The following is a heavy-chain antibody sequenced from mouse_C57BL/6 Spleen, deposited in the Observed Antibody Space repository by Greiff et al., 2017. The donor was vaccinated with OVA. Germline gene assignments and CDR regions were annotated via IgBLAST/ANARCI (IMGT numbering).Heavy chain of an antibody. D-gene: IGHD1-3*01. J-gene: IGHJ2*01. CDR1: GYTFTDYY. CDR2: INPNNGGT. CDR3: ARWGAQDSYYFDD. V-gene: IGHV1-26*01. Sequence: EVQLQQSGPELVKPGASVKISCKASGYTFTDYYMNWVKQSPGKSLEWIGDINPNNGGTSYNQKFKGKATLTVDKSSSTAYMELRSLTSEDSAVYYGARWGAQDSYYFDDWGQGTTLTVS.